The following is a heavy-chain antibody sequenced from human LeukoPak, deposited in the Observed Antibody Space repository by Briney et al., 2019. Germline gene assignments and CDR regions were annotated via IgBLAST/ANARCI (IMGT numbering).Heavy chain of an antibody. CDR2: IIPVFGTS. J-gene: IGHJ5*02. V-gene: IGHV1-69*13. CDR1: GYSFVLYG. Sequence: SVKVSCKASGYSFVLYGISWVRQAPGQGLEWMGGIIPVFGTSNYAQKFQGRVTINADESTRTAYMELSGLRSEDTAVYYCARVTGGRYCTTTSCYMRGWFDPWGQGTLVIVSS. D-gene: IGHD2-2*02. CDR3: ARVTGGRYCTTTSCYMRGWFDP.